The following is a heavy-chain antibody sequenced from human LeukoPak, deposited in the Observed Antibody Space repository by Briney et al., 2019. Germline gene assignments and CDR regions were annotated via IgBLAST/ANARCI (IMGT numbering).Heavy chain of an antibody. V-gene: IGHV4-39*07. CDR1: GDSITSSSHY. D-gene: IGHD6-13*01. Sequence: SETLSLTCNVSGDSITSSSHYWGWIRQPPGKGLEWIGSIYYTGSTYYNPSLKSRVTISLDTSKNQFSLKLTSVTAADTAVYYCARTGRSGWYYDYYCYMDVWGKGTTVTVSS. CDR2: IYYTGST. CDR3: ARTGRSGWYYDYYCYMDV. J-gene: IGHJ6*03.